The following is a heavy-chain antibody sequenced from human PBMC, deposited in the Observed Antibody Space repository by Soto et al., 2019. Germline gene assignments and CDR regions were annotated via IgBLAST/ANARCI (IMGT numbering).Heavy chain of an antibody. D-gene: IGHD3-16*02. V-gene: IGHV4-61*01. CDR2: IYYSGST. CDR3: ARSYVWGSYRYSYYYGMDV. CDR1: GGSVSSGSYY. J-gene: IGHJ6*02. Sequence: SETLSLTCTVSGGSVSSGSYYWSWIRQPPGKGLEWIGYIYYSGSTNYNPSLKSRVTISVDTSKNQFSLKLSSVTAADTAVYYCARSYVWGSYRYSYYYGMDVWGQGTTVTGSS.